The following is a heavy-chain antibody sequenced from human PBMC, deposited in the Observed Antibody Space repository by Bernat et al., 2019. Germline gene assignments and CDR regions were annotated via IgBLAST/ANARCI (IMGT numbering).Heavy chain of an antibody. Sequence: EVQLVESGGCLVKPGGSLRLSCAASGFTFSSYSMNWVRQAPGKGLEWVSSISSSSSYIYYADSVKGRFTISRDNAKNSLYLQMNSLRAEDTAVYYCARGGSGSYYYYYGMDVWGQGTTVTVSS. D-gene: IGHD3-10*01. V-gene: IGHV3-21*01. CDR2: ISSSSSYI. CDR3: ARGGSGSYYYYYGMDV. CDR1: GFTFSSYS. J-gene: IGHJ6*02.